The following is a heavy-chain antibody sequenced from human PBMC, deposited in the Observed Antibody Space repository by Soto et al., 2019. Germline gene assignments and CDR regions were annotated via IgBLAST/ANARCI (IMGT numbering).Heavy chain of an antibody. J-gene: IGHJ6*03. CDR1: GFTFSSYA. D-gene: IGHD4-4*01. CDR3: AKVDYSNYRGTYYYYYMDV. V-gene: IGHV3-23*01. Sequence: GGSLRLSCAASGFTFSSYAMSWVRQAPGKGLEWVSAISGSGGSTYYADSVKGRFTISRDNSKNTLYLQMNSLRAEDTAVYYCAKVDYSNYRGTYYYYYMDVWGKGTTVTVSS. CDR2: ISGSGGST.